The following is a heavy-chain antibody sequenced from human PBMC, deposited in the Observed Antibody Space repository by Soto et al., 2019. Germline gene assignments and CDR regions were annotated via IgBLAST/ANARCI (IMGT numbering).Heavy chain of an antibody. CDR2: INHSGST. D-gene: IGHD3-10*01. J-gene: IGHJ5*02. CDR3: ARGRGVLLWFGELFYNWFDP. CDR1: GGSFSGYY. Sequence: LTCAVYGGSFSGYYWSWIRQPPGKGPEWIGEINHSGSTNYNPSLKSRVTISVDTSKNQFSLKLSSVTAADTAVYYCARGRGVLLWFGELFYNWFDPWGQGTQVTVSS. V-gene: IGHV4-34*01.